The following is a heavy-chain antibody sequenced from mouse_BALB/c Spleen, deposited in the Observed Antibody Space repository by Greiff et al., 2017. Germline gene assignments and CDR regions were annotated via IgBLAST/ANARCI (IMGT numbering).Heavy chain of an antibody. CDR1: GYTFTSYW. CDR3: ANERYDRMDY. CDR2: INPSTGYT. V-gene: IGHV1-7*01. D-gene: IGHD2-14*01. J-gene: IGHJ4*01. Sequence: QVQLQQSGAELAKPGASVKMSCKASGYTFTSYWMHWVKQRPGQGLEWIGYINPSTGYTEYNQKFKDKATLTADKSSSTAYMQLSSLTSEDSAVYYCANERYDRMDYWGQGTSVTVSS.